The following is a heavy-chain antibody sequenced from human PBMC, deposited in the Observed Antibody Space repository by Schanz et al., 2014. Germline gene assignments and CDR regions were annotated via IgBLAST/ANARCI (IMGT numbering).Heavy chain of an antibody. CDR2: ITYSGGT. Sequence: QVQLQESGPGLVRPSETLSLTCTVSGGSISSYYWSWIRQSPGKGPEWIGYITYSGGTNHNASLKSRVTIAGDTPKNQFALKVTSGTAADTAIYYCARGHSTSLERGSHYYMDVWGKGTTVTVSS. CDR3: ARGHSTSLERGSHYYMDV. CDR1: GGSISSYY. D-gene: IGHD2-2*01. J-gene: IGHJ6*03. V-gene: IGHV4-59*01.